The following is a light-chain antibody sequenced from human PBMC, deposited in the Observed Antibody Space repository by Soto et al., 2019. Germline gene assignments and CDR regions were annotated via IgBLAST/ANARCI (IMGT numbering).Light chain of an antibody. J-gene: IGKJ3*01. CDR3: QQASSYPFT. CDR2: AAS. V-gene: IGKV1D-12*01. Sequence: DIQMTQSPSSVSASVGDRVTITCRASQDVSSWLAWYQQKPGKAPKLLIYAASSLHTGVPSRFSGSGSGTDFTLTISSLQPEDFATYFCQQASSYPFTFGPGTKVDVK. CDR1: QDVSSW.